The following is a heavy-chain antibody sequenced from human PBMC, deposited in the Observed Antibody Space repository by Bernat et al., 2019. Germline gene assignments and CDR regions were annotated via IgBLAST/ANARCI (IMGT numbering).Heavy chain of an antibody. Sequence: QLQLQESGPGLVKPSETLSLTCTVSGGSISSSVYYWGWIRQPPGKGLEWMGSICKSGYTFYNPSLTSRVTISVDTATNQFSQKLSSVTAADTAVVVCARHPGVAAPFFDYWGRGTLVTVSS. V-gene: IGHV4-39*01. D-gene: IGHD2-15*01. CDR2: ICKSGYT. CDR1: GGSISSSVYY. CDR3: ARHPGVAAPFFDY. J-gene: IGHJ4*02.